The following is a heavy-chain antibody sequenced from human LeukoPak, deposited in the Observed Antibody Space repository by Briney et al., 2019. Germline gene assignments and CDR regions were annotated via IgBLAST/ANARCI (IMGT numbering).Heavy chain of an antibody. CDR2: IIPIFGTA. CDR3: ARAFESSFRGYAFDI. J-gene: IGHJ3*02. Sequence: ASVKVSCKASGGTFSSYAISWVRQAPGQGLEWMGGIIPIFGTANYAQKFQGRVTITADESTSTAYMELSSLRSEDTAVYYCARAFESSFRGYAFDIWGQGTMVTVSS. V-gene: IGHV1-69*13. CDR1: GGTFSSYA. D-gene: IGHD3-10*01.